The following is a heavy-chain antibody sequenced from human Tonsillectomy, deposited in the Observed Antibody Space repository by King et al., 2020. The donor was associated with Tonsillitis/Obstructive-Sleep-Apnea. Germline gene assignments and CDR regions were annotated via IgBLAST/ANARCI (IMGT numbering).Heavy chain of an antibody. J-gene: IGHJ4*02. V-gene: IGHV4-59*01. CDR1: GGSISSYY. CDR2: IYYSGST. Sequence: QLQESGPGLVKPSETLSLTCTVSGGSISSYYWSWIRQPPGKGLEWIGYIYYSGSTNYNPSLKSRVTISVDTSKNQFSLKLSSVTAADTAVYYCAREARSGYDSHYFDYWGQGTLVTVSS. CDR3: AREARSGYDSHYFDY. D-gene: IGHD5-12*01.